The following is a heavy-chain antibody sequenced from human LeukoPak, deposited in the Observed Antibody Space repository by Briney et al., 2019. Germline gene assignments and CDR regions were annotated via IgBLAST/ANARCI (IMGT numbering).Heavy chain of an antibody. CDR2: ISYDGSNK. CDR3: ARDTLVVPAAMLGY. V-gene: IGHV3-30-3*01. J-gene: IGHJ4*02. D-gene: IGHD2-2*01. CDR1: GFTFSSYA. Sequence: GGSLRLSCAASGFTFSSYAMHWVRQAPGKGLEWVAVISYDGSNKYYAGSVKGRFTISRDNSKNTLYLQMNSLRAEDTAVYYCARDTLVVPAAMLGYWGQGTLVTVSS.